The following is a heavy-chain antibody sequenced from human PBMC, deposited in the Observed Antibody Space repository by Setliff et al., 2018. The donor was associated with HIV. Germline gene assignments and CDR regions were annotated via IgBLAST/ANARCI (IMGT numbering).Heavy chain of an antibody. CDR1: GPSINIHY. CDR2: IYSTGST. J-gene: IGHJ4*02. CDR3: APRHHKYGFL. Sequence: SETLSLTCTVSGPSINIHYWSWIRQSPGKGFEWIGYIYSTGSTNYNPSLQSRVTISVDTSKNQFSLKLTSVTAADTAVYYCAPRHHKYGFLWGQGTLVTVSS. D-gene: IGHD3-10*01. V-gene: IGHV4-59*11.